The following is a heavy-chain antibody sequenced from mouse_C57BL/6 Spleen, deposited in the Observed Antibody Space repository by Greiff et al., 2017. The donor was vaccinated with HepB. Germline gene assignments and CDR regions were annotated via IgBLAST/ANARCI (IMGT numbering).Heavy chain of an antibody. CDR3: ARRYDYDGYFDV. D-gene: IGHD2-4*01. CDR2: ISSGGSYT. Sequence: DVMLVESGGDLVKPGGSLKLSCAASGFTFSSYGMSWVRQTPDKRLEWVATISSGGSYTYYPDSVKGRFTISRDNAKNTLYLQMSSLKSEDTAMYYCARRYDYDGYFDVWGTGTTVTVSS. V-gene: IGHV5-6*02. J-gene: IGHJ1*03. CDR1: GFTFSSYG.